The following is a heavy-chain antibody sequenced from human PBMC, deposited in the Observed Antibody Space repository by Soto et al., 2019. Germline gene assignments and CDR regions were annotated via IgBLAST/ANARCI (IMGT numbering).Heavy chain of an antibody. V-gene: IGHV4-39*07. D-gene: IGHD6-19*01. CDR1: GGSISSSSYY. CDR2: IYYSGST. Sequence: PSETLSLTCTVSGGSISSSSYYWGWIRQPRGKGLEWIGNIYYSGSTNYNPSLKSRVTISVDTSKNQFSLKLTSVTAADTAVYYCARSRYTSGWWTPPFDYWGQGTLVTVSS. CDR3: ARSRYTSGWWTPPFDY. J-gene: IGHJ4*02.